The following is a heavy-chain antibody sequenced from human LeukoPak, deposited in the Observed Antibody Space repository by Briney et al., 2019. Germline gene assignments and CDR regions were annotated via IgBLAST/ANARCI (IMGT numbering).Heavy chain of an antibody. V-gene: IGHV4-30-4*07. J-gene: IGHJ4*02. CDR3: ARGWGNSRIAVAGYYFDY. Sequence: PSQTLSLTCAVSGGSISSGGYSWSWIRQPPGKGLEWIGHIYYSGSTNYNPSLKSRVTISVDTSKNQFSLKLSSVTAADTAVYYCARGWGNSRIAVAGYYFDYWGQGTLVTVSS. CDR1: GGSISSGGYS. D-gene: IGHD6-19*01. CDR2: IYYSGST.